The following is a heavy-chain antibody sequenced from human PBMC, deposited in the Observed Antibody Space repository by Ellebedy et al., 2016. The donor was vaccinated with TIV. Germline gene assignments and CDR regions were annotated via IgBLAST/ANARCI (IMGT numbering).Heavy chain of an antibody. CDR2: IWYDGSNN. D-gene: IGHD3-10*01. CDR1: GFTFSSYG. J-gene: IGHJ6*02. CDR3: ERERSYCLLKGSGSYYNVDYYYGMDV. V-gene: IGHV3-33*08. Sequence: SLKISCAAAGFTFSSYGMRWVRQAPDEGLEWVAVIWYDGSNNYSGDSAKGRFTISRDNTKKTLYLQMNSLTAENTAVYYCERERSYCLLKGSGSYYNVDYYYGMDVWGQGTTVTVSS.